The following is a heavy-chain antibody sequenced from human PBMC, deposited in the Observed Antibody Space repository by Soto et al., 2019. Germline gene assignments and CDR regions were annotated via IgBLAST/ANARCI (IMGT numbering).Heavy chain of an antibody. Sequence: EVQLLESGGGLVQPGGSLRLSCAASGFTFSSYAMSWVRQAPGKGLEWVSAISGSGGSTYYADSVKGRFTISRDNSKNTLYLQMNSLRAEDTAVYYCAKDQPAGVRGGRFGAFDIWGQGTMVTVSS. V-gene: IGHV3-23*01. CDR2: ISGSGGST. D-gene: IGHD3-10*01. CDR1: GFTFSSYA. CDR3: AKDQPAGVRGGRFGAFDI. J-gene: IGHJ3*02.